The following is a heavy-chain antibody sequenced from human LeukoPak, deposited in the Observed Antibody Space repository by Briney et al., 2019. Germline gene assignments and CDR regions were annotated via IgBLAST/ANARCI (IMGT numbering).Heavy chain of an antibody. V-gene: IGHV3-74*01. CDR2: INSDGSST. CDR1: GFSFSTYW. CDR3: ARGYCSSTSCYSAD. D-gene: IGHD2-2*01. J-gene: IGHJ4*02. Sequence: GGSLRFSCAASGFSFSTYWMHWVRQAPGKGLVWVSRINSDGSSTSYADSVKGRFTISRDNAKNTLYLQMNSLRAEDTAVYYCARGYCSSTSCYSADWGQGTLVTVSS.